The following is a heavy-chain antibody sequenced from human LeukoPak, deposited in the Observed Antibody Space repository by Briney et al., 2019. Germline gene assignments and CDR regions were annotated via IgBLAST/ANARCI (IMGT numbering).Heavy chain of an antibody. CDR1: GYTFTGYY. V-gene: IGHV1-2*02. Sequence: ASVKVSCKASGYTFTGYYMHWVRQAPGQGLEWMGWINPNSGGTNYAQKFQGRVTMTRDTSISTAYMELSRLRSDDTAVYYCARGFVDIVATGVPALDYRGQGTLVTVSS. CDR2: INPNSGGT. J-gene: IGHJ4*02. CDR3: ARGFVDIVATGVPALDY. D-gene: IGHD5-12*01.